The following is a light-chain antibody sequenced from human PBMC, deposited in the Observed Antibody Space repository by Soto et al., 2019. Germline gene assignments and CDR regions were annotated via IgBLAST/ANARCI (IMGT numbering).Light chain of an antibody. V-gene: IGLV2-11*01. CDR2: DVS. CDR3: CSDAGIFTLV. CDR1: SSDVGGYNY. Sequence: QSALTQPRSVSGTPGQSVTISCTGTSSDVGGYNYISWYQKYPGKATRLMIYDVSKRPSGVPDRFSGSKSGNTASLTISGLQAEDEADYYGCSDAGIFTLVFGGGTKVTVL. J-gene: IGLJ2*01.